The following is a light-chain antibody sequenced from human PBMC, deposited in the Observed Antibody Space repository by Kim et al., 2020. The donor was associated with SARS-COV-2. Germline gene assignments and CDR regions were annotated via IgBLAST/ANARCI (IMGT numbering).Light chain of an antibody. Sequence: SAFIGKKVTITCRASHNIGNSLAWFQQKFGRAPSLLIHKASSLESGVPSRFTGAGSGTEFTLTIASLQPDDFAVYYCQQYDSLPWIFGPGTKLEI. J-gene: IGKJ2*01. CDR3: QQYDSLPWI. CDR2: KAS. CDR1: HNIGNS. V-gene: IGKV1-5*03.